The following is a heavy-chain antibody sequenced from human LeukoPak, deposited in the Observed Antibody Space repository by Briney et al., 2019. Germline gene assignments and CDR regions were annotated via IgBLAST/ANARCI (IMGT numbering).Heavy chain of an antibody. CDR3: AREAYDFWSGSKNHYYYYMDV. Sequence: ASVKVSCKASNYTFTSYGISWVRQAPGQGLEWMAWINAYNGDTNYAQKFQGRVTLTTDTSTSTAYMELRSLRSDDTAVYYCAREAYDFWSGSKNHYYYYMDVWGKGTTVTVSS. D-gene: IGHD3-3*01. CDR1: NYTFTSYG. CDR2: INAYNGDT. V-gene: IGHV1-18*01. J-gene: IGHJ6*03.